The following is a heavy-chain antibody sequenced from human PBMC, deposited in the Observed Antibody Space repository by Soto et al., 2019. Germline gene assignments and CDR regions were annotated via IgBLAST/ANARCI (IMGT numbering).Heavy chain of an antibody. J-gene: IGHJ4*02. V-gene: IGHV1-3*01. CDR3: ARDSQFLEWLLTSYFDY. Sequence: ASVKVSCKASGYTFTGYAMHWVRQAPGQGLEWMGWINGGNGNTKYSQKFQGRVTITRDTSASTAYMELSSLRSEDTAVYYCARDSQFLEWLLTSYFDYWGQGILVTVSS. CDR2: INGGNGNT. CDR1: GYTFTGYA. D-gene: IGHD3-3*01.